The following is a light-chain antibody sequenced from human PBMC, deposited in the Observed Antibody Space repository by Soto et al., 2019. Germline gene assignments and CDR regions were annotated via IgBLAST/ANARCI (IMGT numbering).Light chain of an antibody. CDR1: SSDVGGYNY. CDR3: SSYAGTNSYV. Sequence: QSVLTQPPSASGSPGQSVTISCTGTSSDVGGYNYVSWYQHHPGKAPKLIIYEVYKRPSGVPDRFSGSKSGNTAALTVSGLQAEHEAAYYCSSYAGTNSYVFGTGTKVTVL. CDR2: EVY. J-gene: IGLJ1*01. V-gene: IGLV2-8*01.